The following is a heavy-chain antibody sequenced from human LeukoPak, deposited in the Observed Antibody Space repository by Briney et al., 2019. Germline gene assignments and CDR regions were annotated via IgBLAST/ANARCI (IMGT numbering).Heavy chain of an antibody. D-gene: IGHD5-18*01. CDR3: ARGQLNQLWSGAPFDD. Sequence: PSETLSLTCAVYGGSFSGYYWSWIRQPPGKGLEWIGEINHSGSTNYNPSLKSRVTISVDTSKNQFSLKLSSVTAADTAVYYCARGQLNQLWSGAPFDDWGQGTLVTVSS. V-gene: IGHV4-34*01. J-gene: IGHJ4*02. CDR2: INHSGST. CDR1: GGSFSGYY.